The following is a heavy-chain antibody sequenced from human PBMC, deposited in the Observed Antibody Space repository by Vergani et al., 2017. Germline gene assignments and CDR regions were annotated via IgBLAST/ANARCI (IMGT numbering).Heavy chain of an antibody. J-gene: IGHJ4*02. CDR1: GFSFPGYA. CDR2: VSGSSATP. D-gene: IGHD5-12*01. CDR3: TKGSRGYTGYFFGY. V-gene: IGHV3-23*01. Sequence: EVQLLDSGGGLVQPGGYLRLSCEASGFSFPGYAMSWVRQAPGKGLEWVSSVSGSSATPYYADSVKGRFIISRDNSKNTLHLQMNSLRADDAAVYYCTKGSRGYTGYFFGYWGQGTLATVSS.